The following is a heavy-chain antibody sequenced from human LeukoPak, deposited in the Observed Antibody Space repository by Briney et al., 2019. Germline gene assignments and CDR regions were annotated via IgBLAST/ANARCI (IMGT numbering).Heavy chain of an antibody. V-gene: IGHV1-69-2*01. J-gene: IGHJ4*02. CDR2: VDPEDGET. Sequence: ASVKISRKVSGYTFTDYYMHWVQQAPGKGLEWMGLVDPEDGETIYAEKFQGRVTITADTSTDTAYMELSSLRSEDTAVYYCATDRYSGVSNYWGQGTLVTVSS. CDR1: GYTFTDYY. CDR3: ATDRYSGVSNY. D-gene: IGHD2-21*01.